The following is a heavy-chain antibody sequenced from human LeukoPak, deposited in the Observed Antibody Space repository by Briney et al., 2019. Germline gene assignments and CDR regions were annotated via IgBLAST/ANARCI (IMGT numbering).Heavy chain of an antibody. CDR3: ARAGLTLSSGRDCFANYFDY. CDR2: IYYSGGT. Sequence: SETLSLTCAVSGGSISSYYWSWIRQPPGKGLEWVGYIYYSGGTNYNPSLKSRVTMSVDTSQNQFSLKLSSVTAADTAFYYCARAGLTLSSGRDCFANYFDYWGRGTLVTVSS. J-gene: IGHJ4*02. CDR1: GGSISSYY. D-gene: IGHD2-21*02. V-gene: IGHV4-59*01.